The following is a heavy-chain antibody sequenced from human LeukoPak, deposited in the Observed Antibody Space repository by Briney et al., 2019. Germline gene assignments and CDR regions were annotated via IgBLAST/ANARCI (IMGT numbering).Heavy chain of an antibody. CDR2: ISGSGDST. Sequence: GGSLRLSCAAPGFTFSSYAMSWVRQAPGKGLEWVSAISGSGDSTYYADSVKGRFTISRDNSKNTLYLQMNSLRAEDTAVYYCANKEVVYYYYGMDVWGQGTTVTVSS. CDR3: ANKEVVYYYYGMDV. CDR1: GFTFSSYA. D-gene: IGHD2-15*01. V-gene: IGHV3-23*01. J-gene: IGHJ6*02.